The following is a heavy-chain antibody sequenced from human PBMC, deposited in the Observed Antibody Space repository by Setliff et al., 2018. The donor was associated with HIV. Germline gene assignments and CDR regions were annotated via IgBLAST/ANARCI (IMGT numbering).Heavy chain of an antibody. D-gene: IGHD3-10*01. CDR2: IYSTGST. CDR3: ARGGRKDRADY. J-gene: IGHJ4*02. V-gene: IGHV4-31*03. CDR1: GHSITSGRYF. Sequence: LSLTCTVSGHSITSGRYFWSWIRQRPGKGLEWRVYIYSTGSTYYNPSLTSRVSISLDTSKNQFSLNLSPVTVADSAVFYCARGGRKDRADYWGQGTQVTVSS.